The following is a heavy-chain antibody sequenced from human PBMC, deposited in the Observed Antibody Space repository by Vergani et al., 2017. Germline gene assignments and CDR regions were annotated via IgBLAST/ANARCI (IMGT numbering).Heavy chain of an antibody. CDR1: GFTFSSHG. D-gene: IGHD5-24*01. J-gene: IGHJ6*02. CDR3: AKDRGGRHGFYYDGMDV. Sequence: QVQLVESGGGVVQPGRSLRLSCAASGFTFSSHGMHWVRQAPGKGLEWVAAILYDGSNEYYSDSVKGRFSISRDNSKNTLYLQMNSLTVDDTAVYYCAKDRGGRHGFYYDGMDVWGQGTTVTVSS. V-gene: IGHV3-30*18. CDR2: ILYDGSNE.